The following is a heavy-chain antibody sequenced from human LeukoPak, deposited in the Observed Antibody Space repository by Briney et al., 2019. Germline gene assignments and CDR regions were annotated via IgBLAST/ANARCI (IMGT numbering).Heavy chain of an antibody. D-gene: IGHD3-16*01. CDR2: IIPIFGTA. CDR1: GGTFSSYA. V-gene: IGHV1-69*13. Sequence: GASVKVSCKASGGTFSSYAISWVRQAPGQGLEWMGGIIPIFGTANYAQKFQGRVTITADESTSTAYMELSSLRSEDTAVYYCARVTTFGGVTGNIMDAFDIWGQGTMVTVSS. J-gene: IGHJ3*02. CDR3: ARVTTFGGVTGNIMDAFDI.